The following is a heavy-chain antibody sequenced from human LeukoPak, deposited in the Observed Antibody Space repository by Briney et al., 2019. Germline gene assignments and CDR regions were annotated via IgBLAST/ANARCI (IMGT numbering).Heavy chain of an antibody. D-gene: IGHD3-10*01. J-gene: IGHJ4*02. CDR3: ARSGSGSYFGY. Sequence: PSETLSLTCTVSGGSISSYYWSWLRQPPGKGVEWIGYIYYSGSTTYNPSLKSRVTISVDTSKNQFSLKLSSVTAADTAVYYCARSGSGSYFGYWGQGTLVTVPS. CDR2: IYYSGST. CDR1: GGSISSYY. V-gene: IGHV4-59*08.